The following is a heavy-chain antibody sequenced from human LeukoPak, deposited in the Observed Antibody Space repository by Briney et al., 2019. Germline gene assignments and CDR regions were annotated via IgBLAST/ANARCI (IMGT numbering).Heavy chain of an antibody. V-gene: IGHV3-23*01. D-gene: IGHD6-19*01. CDR2: ISGSGGST. Sequence: GGSLRLSCEASGFTFSNYDMIWVRQAPGKGLEWVSIISGSGGSTYYGDSVKGRFTISRDNSKNTLYLQMNSLRAEDTAVYYCYDTGIAVAGTDWGQGTLVTVSS. CDR1: GFTFSNYD. CDR3: YDTGIAVAGTD. J-gene: IGHJ4*02.